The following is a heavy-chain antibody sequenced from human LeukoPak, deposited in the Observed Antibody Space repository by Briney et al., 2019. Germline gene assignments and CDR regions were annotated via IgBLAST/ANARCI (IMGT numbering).Heavy chain of an antibody. V-gene: IGHV4-59*12. CDR3: ARVIPFGDYSDAFDI. Sequence: PSETLSLTCTVSGGSISSYYWSWIRQPPGKGLEWIGYIYYSGSTNYNPSLKSRVTISVDTSKNQFSLKLNSVTAADTAVYYCARVIPFGDYSDAFDIWGQGTMVTVSS. CDR1: GGSISSYY. D-gene: IGHD4-17*01. J-gene: IGHJ3*02. CDR2: IYYSGST.